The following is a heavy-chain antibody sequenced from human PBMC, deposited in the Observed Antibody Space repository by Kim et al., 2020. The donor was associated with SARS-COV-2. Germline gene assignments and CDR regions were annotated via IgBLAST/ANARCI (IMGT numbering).Heavy chain of an antibody. D-gene: IGHD2-2*02. J-gene: IGHJ4*02. CDR2: ITASSSDI. CDR1: GFSFSSYS. CDR3: ARERTYCRSTSCYTAHFDY. V-gene: IGHV3-21*06. Sequence: GGSLRLSCAASGFSFSSYSMNWVRQAPGKGLEWVSYITASSSDIYYADSVKGRFTISRDNARNSLYLQLNSVRAEDTAVYYCARERTYCRSTSCYTAHFDYWGQGTLVTVSS.